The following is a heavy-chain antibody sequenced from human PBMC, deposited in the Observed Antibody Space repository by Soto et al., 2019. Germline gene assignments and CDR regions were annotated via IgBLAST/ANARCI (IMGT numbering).Heavy chain of an antibody. V-gene: IGHV1-18*01. J-gene: IGHJ4*02. CDR3: ARRLLVGCGLEGERD. CDR2: ISAYNGNT. Sequence: QVQLVQSGAEVKKPGASVKVSCKASGYTFTSYGISWVRQAPGQGLEWMGWISAYNGNTNYAQKTQGRVTMTTDTTTRTAHMERRSLRSDATAVHYLARRLLVGCGLEGERDWGQGTLVTVSP. CDR1: GYTFTSYG. D-gene: IGHD2-21*01.